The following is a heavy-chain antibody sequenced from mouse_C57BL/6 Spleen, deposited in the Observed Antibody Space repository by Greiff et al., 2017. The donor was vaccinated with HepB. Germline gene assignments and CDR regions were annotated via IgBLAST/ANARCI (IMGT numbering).Heavy chain of an antibody. CDR2: IDPEDGDT. Sequence: EVKLQQSGAELVRPGASVKLSCTASGFNIKDYYMHWVKQRPEQGLEWIGRIDPEDGDTEYAPKFQGKATMTADTSSNTAYLQLSSLTSEDTAVYYCTPIYYDYDGYFDVWGTGTTVTVSS. CDR3: TPIYYDYDGYFDV. J-gene: IGHJ1*03. CDR1: GFNIKDYY. D-gene: IGHD2-4*01. V-gene: IGHV14-1*01.